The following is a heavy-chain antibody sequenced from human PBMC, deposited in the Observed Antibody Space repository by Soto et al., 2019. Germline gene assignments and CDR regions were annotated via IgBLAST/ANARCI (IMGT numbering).Heavy chain of an antibody. V-gene: IGHV1-18*01. D-gene: IGHD3-10*01. J-gene: IGHJ3*01. CDR2: ISAYNGNT. CDR3: AREPVILLGVPADAPFDV. Sequence: QVHLVQSGAEVKKPGASVKVSCKASGYTFTNYGISWVRQAPGQGLEWMGWISAYNGNTFYAQKLQGRVTLTTETSTSTAYRDLRSLRSDDTAIYYCAREPVILLGVPADAPFDVWGQGTMVTVS. CDR1: GYTFTNYG.